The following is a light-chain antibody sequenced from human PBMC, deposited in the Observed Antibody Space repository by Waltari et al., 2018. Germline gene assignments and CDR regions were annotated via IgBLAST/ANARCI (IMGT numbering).Light chain of an antibody. CDR3: QQYGTSPPWT. CDR1: QGVARYY. Sequence: EIVLTQSPGTLSLSPGERATLSCRTSQGVARYYIAWYQQKPGQAPRLLIYGASSRTTGIPDRFSGGGSGTDFTLTITRLEPEDFAVYYCQQYGTSPPWTFGQGTKVEVK. V-gene: IGKV3-20*01. J-gene: IGKJ1*01. CDR2: GAS.